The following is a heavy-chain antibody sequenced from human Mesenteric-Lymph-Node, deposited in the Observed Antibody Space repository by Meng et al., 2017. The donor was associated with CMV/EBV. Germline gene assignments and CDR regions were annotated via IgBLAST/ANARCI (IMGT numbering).Heavy chain of an antibody. CDR2: IYYSGST. CDR1: GGSISSGDYY. CDR3: ARALRRWQSAYFDY. V-gene: IGHV4-61*08. Sequence: SETLSLTCTVSGGSISSGDYYWSWIRQPPGKGLEWIGYIYYSGSTNYNPSLKSRVTISVDTSKNQFSLRLSSVTAADTAVYYCARALRRWQSAYFDYWGQGTLVTVSS. D-gene: IGHD5-24*01. J-gene: IGHJ4*02.